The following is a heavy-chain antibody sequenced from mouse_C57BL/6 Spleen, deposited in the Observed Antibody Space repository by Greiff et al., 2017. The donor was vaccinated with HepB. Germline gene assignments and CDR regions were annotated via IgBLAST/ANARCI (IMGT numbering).Heavy chain of an antibody. Sequence: EVKLMESGPGLVKPSQSLSLTCSVTGYSITSGYYWNWIRQFPGNKLEWMGYISYDGSNNYNPSLKNRISITRDTSKNQFFLKLNSVTTEDTATYYCARVGDGYSTPFAYWGQGTLVTVSA. CDR3: ARVGDGYSTPFAY. J-gene: IGHJ3*01. CDR2: ISYDGSN. D-gene: IGHD2-3*01. CDR1: GYSITSGYY. V-gene: IGHV3-6*01.